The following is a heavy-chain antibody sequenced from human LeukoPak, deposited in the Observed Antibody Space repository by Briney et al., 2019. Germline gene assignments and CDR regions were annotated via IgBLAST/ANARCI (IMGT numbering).Heavy chain of an antibody. CDR2: IYYSGST. D-gene: IGHD3-3*01. CDR3: ARDQRITIFGVVTDYYYGMDV. J-gene: IGHJ6*02. V-gene: IGHV4-59*01. CDR1: GGSISSYY. Sequence: SETLSLNCTVSGGSISSYYWSWIRQPPGKGLEWIGYIYYSGSTNYNPSLKSRVTISVDTSKNQFSLKLSSVTAADTAVYYCARDQRITIFGVVTDYYYGMDVWGQGTTVTVSS.